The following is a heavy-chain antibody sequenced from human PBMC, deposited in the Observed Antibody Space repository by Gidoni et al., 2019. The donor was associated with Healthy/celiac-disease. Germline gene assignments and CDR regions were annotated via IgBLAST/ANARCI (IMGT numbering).Heavy chain of an antibody. Sequence: QVQLQASGPGLVKPSQTLSLTCTVSGGSISSGSYYWSWIRQPAGKGLEWIGRIYTSGSTNYNPSLKRRVTISVDTSKNQFSLKLSSVTAADTAVYYCARSVGYSGYDEYYYYGMDVWGQGTTVTVSS. D-gene: IGHD5-12*01. J-gene: IGHJ6*02. CDR1: GGSISSGSYY. CDR2: IYTSGST. V-gene: IGHV4-61*02. CDR3: ARSVGYSGYDEYYYYGMDV.